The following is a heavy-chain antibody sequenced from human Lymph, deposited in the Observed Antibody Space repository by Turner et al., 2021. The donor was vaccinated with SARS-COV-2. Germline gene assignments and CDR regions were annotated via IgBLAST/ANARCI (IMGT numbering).Heavy chain of an antibody. CDR2: IYYSGST. D-gene: IGHD2-8*01. V-gene: IGHV4-30-4*01. CDR3: ARVVVLRRAYFDY. J-gene: IGHJ4*02. Sequence: QVQLQESGPGLVKPSQTLSLPCTVSGGSISSGDYYWSWIRQPPGKGLEWIGYIYYSGSTYYNPSLKSRVTISVDTSKSQFSLKLSSVTAADTAVYYCARVVVLRRAYFDYWGQGTLVTVSS. CDR1: GGSISSGDYY.